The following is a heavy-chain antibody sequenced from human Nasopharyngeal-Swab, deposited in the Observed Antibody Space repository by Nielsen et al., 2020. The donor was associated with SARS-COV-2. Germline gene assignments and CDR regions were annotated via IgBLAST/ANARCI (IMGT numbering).Heavy chain of an antibody. CDR2: ISSSSSYI. V-gene: IGHV3-21*04. CDR1: GFTFSTYS. J-gene: IGHJ4*02. CDR3: ARGNWNLDF. D-gene: IGHD1-1*01. Sequence: GESLKISCAASGFTFSTYSMNWVRQAPGKGLEWVSSISSSSSYIYYADSVKGRFTISRDNAKNSLYLQMNSLRAEDTALYYCARGNWNLDFWGQGTLVTVSS.